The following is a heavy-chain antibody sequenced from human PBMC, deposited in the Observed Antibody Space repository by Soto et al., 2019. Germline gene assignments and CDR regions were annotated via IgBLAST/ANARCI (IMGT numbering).Heavy chain of an antibody. J-gene: IGHJ3*02. Sequence: SVKVSCKASGGTFSSYAISWVRQAPGQGLEWMGGIIPIFGTANYAQKFQGRVTITADESTSTAYMELSSLRSEDTAVYYCARDRAYRYYDSSGYYQDLPIWGQRTMVTVSS. V-gene: IGHV1-69*13. D-gene: IGHD3-22*01. CDR1: GGTFSSYA. CDR3: ARDRAYRYYDSSGYYQDLPI. CDR2: IIPIFGTA.